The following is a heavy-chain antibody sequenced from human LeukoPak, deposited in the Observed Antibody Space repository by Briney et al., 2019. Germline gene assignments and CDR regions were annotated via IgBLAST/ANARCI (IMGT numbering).Heavy chain of an antibody. CDR3: ARGRMVRGRGSAYYYMDV. V-gene: IGHV4-39*07. CDR1: GGSISSSSYY. D-gene: IGHD3-10*01. J-gene: IGHJ6*03. CDR2: IYYSGST. Sequence: SETLSLTCTVSGGSISSSSYYWGWIRQPPGKGLEWIGSIYYSGSTYYNPSLKSRVTISVDTSKNQFSLKLSSVTAADTAVYYCARGRMVRGRGSAYYYMDVWGKGTTVTVSS.